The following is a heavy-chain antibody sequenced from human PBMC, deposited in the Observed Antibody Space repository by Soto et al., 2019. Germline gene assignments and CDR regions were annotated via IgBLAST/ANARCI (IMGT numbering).Heavy chain of an antibody. D-gene: IGHD3-3*01. CDR2: ISGSGGRT. J-gene: IGHJ4*02. Sequence: GGSLRLSCAASGFTFSSYAMSWVRQAPGKGLEWVSAISGSGGRTYYANSVKGRFTISRDNSKNTLYLQMNSLRAEDTAVYYCSKTVSITIFGASYFDYWGQGTLVTVSS. CDR3: SKTVSITIFGASYFDY. V-gene: IGHV3-23*01. CDR1: GFTFSSYA.